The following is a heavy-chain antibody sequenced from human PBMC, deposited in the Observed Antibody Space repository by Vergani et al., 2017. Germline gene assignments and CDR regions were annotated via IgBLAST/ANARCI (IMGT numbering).Heavy chain of an antibody. J-gene: IGHJ6*02. CDR3: VRGFFFLGMDV. CDR2: INHSGST. Sequence: QVQLQQWGAGLLKPSETLSLTCAVYGGSFSGYYWSWIRQPPGKGLEWIGEINHSGSTNYNPSLKSRVTISVDTSKNQFSMQLNSVTPEDTAIYYCVRGFFFLGMDVWGQGP. D-gene: IGHD6-25*01. V-gene: IGHV4-34*01. CDR1: GGSFSGYY.